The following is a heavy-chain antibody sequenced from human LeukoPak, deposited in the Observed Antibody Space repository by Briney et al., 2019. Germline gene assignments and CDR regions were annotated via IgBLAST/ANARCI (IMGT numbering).Heavy chain of an antibody. D-gene: IGHD5-18*01. CDR2: IYYSGST. CDR1: GGSISSGDYY. V-gene: IGHV4-30-4*08. CDR3: AREGDTSSIDY. J-gene: IGHJ4*02. Sequence: NSSETLSLTCTVSGGSISSGDYYWSWLRQPPGKGLEWIGYIYYSGSTYYNPSLKSRVTISVDTSKNQFSLKLSSVTAADTAVYYCAREGDTSSIDYWGQGTLVTVSS.